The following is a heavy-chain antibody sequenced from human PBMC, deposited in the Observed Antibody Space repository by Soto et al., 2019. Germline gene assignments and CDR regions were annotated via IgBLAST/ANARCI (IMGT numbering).Heavy chain of an antibody. CDR2: IYYSGTA. V-gene: IGHV4-39*01. CDR3: ATRSGDYVRWFDP. J-gene: IGHJ5*02. D-gene: IGHD4-17*01. Sequence: SETLSLTCTVSGGSIIGSGFHWAWIRQPPGKGLEWIGSIYYSGTANYSPSLKSRLAIDVDTSKNQFSLRLSSVTAADTAVYYCATRSGDYVRWFDPWSQATRVTVSS. CDR1: GGSIIGSGFH.